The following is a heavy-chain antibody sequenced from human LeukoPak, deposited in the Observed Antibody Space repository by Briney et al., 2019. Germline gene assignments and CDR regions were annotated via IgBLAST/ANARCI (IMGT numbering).Heavy chain of an antibody. CDR1: GFTFSNAW. Sequence: GGSLRLSCAASGFTFSNAWMSWVRQAPGNGLEWVGRIKSKTDGGTTDYAAPVKGRFTISRDDSKNTLYLQMNSLKTEDTAVYYCTTDNPMYNDFWRGYDYWGQGTLVTVSS. CDR3: TTDNPMYNDFWRGYDY. D-gene: IGHD3-3*01. CDR2: IKSKTDGGTT. V-gene: IGHV3-15*01. J-gene: IGHJ4*02.